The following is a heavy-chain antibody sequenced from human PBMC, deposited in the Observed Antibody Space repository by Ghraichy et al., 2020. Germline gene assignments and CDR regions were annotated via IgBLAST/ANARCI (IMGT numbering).Heavy chain of an antibody. CDR2: ISAYNGNT. V-gene: IGHV1-18*01. CDR1: SDNVTSYV. CDR3: ARDQGIVVVVAATDGMDV. D-gene: IGHD2-15*01. Sequence: ASVKVSCKAASDNVTSYVIIWVLQGPVQVVEWMGWISAYNGNTNYSQKLQGRVTMTTDTSTSTAYMELRSLRSDDTAVYYCARDQGIVVVVAATDGMDVWGQGTTVTVSS. J-gene: IGHJ6*02.